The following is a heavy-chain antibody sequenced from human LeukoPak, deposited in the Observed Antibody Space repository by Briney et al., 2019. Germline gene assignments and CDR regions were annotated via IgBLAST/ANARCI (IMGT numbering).Heavy chain of an antibody. CDR2: IYSGGST. V-gene: IGHV3-66*01. CDR3: VREDYDILTGPRGLDY. CDR1: GFTVSSNY. D-gene: IGHD3-9*01. Sequence: GGSLRLSCAASGFTVSSNYMSWVRQPPGKGLEWVSVIYSGGSTYYADSVKGRFSISRDNSKNTLYLQMNSLRAEDTAVYYCVREDYDILTGPRGLDYWGQGTLVTVSS. J-gene: IGHJ4*02.